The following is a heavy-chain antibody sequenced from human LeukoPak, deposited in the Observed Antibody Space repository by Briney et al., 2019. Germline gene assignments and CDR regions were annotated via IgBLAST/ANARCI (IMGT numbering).Heavy chain of an antibody. J-gene: IGHJ4*02. CDR3: ARSGYSYGIFDY. CDR1: GGPISSYY. D-gene: IGHD5-18*01. CDR2: IYYSGST. V-gene: IGHV4-59*01. Sequence: SETLSLTCTVSGGPISSYYWSWIRQPPGKGLEWIGYIYYSGSTNYNPSLKSRVTISVDTSKNQFSLKLSSVTAADTAVYYCARSGYSYGIFDYWGQGALVTVSS.